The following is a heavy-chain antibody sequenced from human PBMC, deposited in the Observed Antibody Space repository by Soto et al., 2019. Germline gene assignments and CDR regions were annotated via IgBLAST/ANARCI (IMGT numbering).Heavy chain of an antibody. V-gene: IGHV5-51*01. CDR2: IHPGDSDT. CDR3: ARTGMYYDFWSGYYIDYYYGMDV. D-gene: IGHD3-3*01. J-gene: IGHJ6*02. Sequence: PGESLKISCEGSGYSFPNYWIVWVRQMPGKGLEWMGMIHPGDSDTRYSPSFQGQVTISADKSISTAYLQWSSLKASDTAMYYCARTGMYYDFWSGYYIDYYYGMDVWGQGTTVTVSS. CDR1: GYSFPNYW.